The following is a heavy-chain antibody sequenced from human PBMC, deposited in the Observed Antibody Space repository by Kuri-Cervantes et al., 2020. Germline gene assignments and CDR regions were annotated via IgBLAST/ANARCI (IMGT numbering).Heavy chain of an antibody. J-gene: IGHJ6*03. D-gene: IGHD6-6*01. CDR1: GFTFSRYG. Sequence: LSLTCAASGFTFSRYGMHWVPQTPGKGLDWVAFVRYDGSDTYYADSVKGRFTISRDNSKSTLYLQMNSLRAEDTAVYYGAKSQQLGPFFYYYYMDVWGKGTSVTVSS. CDR3: AKSQQLGPFFYYYYMDV. CDR2: VRYDGSDT. V-gene: IGHV3-30*02.